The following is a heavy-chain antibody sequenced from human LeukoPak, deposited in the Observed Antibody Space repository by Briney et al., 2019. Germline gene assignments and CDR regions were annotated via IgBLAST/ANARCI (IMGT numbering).Heavy chain of an antibody. J-gene: IGHJ6*03. D-gene: IGHD6-13*01. CDR3: ARGLIAAAGIDYYYYYMDV. V-gene: IGHV4-59*01. CDR1: GGSISSYY. Sequence: SETLSLTCTVSGGSISSYYWSWIRQPPEKGLEWIGYIYYSGSTNYNPSLKSRVTISVDTSKNQFALKLSSVTAADTAVYYCARGLIAAAGIDYYYYYMDVWGKGTTVTVSS. CDR2: IYYSGST.